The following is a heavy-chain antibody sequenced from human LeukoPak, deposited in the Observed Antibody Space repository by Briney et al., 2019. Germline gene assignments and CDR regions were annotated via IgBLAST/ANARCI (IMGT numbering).Heavy chain of an antibody. CDR3: AKDRTLRIAVAGIEDY. J-gene: IGHJ4*02. CDR1: GFTFSSYA. D-gene: IGHD6-19*01. Sequence: HSGGSLRLSCAASGFTFSSYAVSWVREAPGKGLEWVSAISGSGGSTYNADSVKGRFTISRDNSKNTLYLQMNSLRAEDTAVYYCAKDRTLRIAVAGIEDYWGQGTLVTVSS. V-gene: IGHV3-23*01. CDR2: ISGSGGST.